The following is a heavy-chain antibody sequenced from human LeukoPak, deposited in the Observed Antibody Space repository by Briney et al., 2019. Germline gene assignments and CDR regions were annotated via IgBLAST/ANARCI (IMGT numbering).Heavy chain of an antibody. V-gene: IGHV4-39*07. CDR1: GGSISSSSYY. Sequence: PSETLSLTCTVSGGSISSSSYYWGWIRQPPGKGLEWIGTIYYSGSTYYNPSLKSRVTISVDTSKNQFSLNLSSVTAADTALYYCARGTRAVAGPLDYWGQGTLVTVSS. CDR3: ARGTRAVAGPLDY. J-gene: IGHJ4*02. D-gene: IGHD6-19*01. CDR2: IYYSGST.